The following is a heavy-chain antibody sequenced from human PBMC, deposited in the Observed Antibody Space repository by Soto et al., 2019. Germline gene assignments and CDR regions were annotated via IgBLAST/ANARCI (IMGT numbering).Heavy chain of an antibody. D-gene: IGHD2-21*02. J-gene: IGHJ4*02. Sequence: QVQLVQSGAEVKKPGSSVKVCCKASGGTFSSYAISWVRQAPGQGLEWMGGIIPIFGTANYAQKFQGRVTITADESTSTAYMELSSLRSDDTAVYYCARLLYCGGDCYGTFDYWGQGTLVTVSS. CDR1: GGTFSSYA. CDR3: ARLLYCGGDCYGTFDY. CDR2: IIPIFGTA. V-gene: IGHV1-69*01.